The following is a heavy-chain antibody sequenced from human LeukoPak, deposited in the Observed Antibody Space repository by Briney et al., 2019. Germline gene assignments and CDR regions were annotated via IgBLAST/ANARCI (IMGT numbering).Heavy chain of an antibody. V-gene: IGHV3-13*01. CDR1: GFTFNYYD. D-gene: IGHD3-22*01. CDR3: ARGVSYYYDNSGHPGWYFDL. CDR2: IRTTGDT. Sequence: GGSLRLSCAVSGFTFNYYDMHWVRQAPGKRLEWVSAIRTTGDTHYPDSVKGLFAMSREDAKNSVHLQMNTLRAGDTAVYYCARGVSYYYDNSGHPGWYFDLWGRGTLVTVSS. J-gene: IGHJ2*01.